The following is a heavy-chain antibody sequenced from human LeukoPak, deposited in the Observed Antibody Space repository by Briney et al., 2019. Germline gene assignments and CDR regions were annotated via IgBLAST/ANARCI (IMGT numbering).Heavy chain of an antibody. J-gene: IGHJ5*01. Sequence: PGRSLRLSCAASGFTFSSYGMHWVRQAPGKGLEWVAVISYDESNKYYADSVKGRFTISRDNSKNTLYLQMNSLRAEDTAVYYCAKDSGGWFGYWGQGTLVTVSS. CDR2: ISYDESNK. D-gene: IGHD2-15*01. V-gene: IGHV3-30*18. CDR1: GFTFSSYG. CDR3: AKDSGGWFGY.